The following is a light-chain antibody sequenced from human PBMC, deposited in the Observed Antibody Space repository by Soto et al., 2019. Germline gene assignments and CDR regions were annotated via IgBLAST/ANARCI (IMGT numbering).Light chain of an antibody. V-gene: IGKV3-20*01. Sequence: EIVWTQSPGTLSLSPGERATLSCRASQSVSSSYLAWYQQKPGQAPRLLLYGASSSATGIPDRFSGSGSGTDLALTISRLETEDFAAYYCQQYGSSPPITFGQGTRLEIK. J-gene: IGKJ5*01. CDR3: QQYGSSPPIT. CDR2: GAS. CDR1: QSVSSSY.